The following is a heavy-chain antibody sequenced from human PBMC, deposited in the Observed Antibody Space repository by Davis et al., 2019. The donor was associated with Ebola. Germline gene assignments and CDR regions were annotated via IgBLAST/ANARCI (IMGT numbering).Heavy chain of an antibody. CDR1: GFTFSRNW. J-gene: IGHJ5*02. V-gene: IGHV3-23*01. Sequence: GGSLRLSCAASGFTFSRNWMSWVRQAPGKGLEWVSGISGSGGSTYYADPVKGRFTISRDNSKNTLYLQMNSLRAEDTAVYYCASGTAMVTWGQGTLVTVSS. CDR3: ASGTAMVT. CDR2: ISGSGGST. D-gene: IGHD5-18*01.